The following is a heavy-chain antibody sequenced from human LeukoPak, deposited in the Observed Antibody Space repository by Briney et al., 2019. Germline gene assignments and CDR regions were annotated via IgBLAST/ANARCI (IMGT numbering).Heavy chain of an antibody. J-gene: IGHJ4*02. CDR3: ARVNYYGSESYYNVWYFDY. V-gene: IGHV4-59*01. D-gene: IGHD3-10*01. CDR1: GGSISNYY. CDR2: IYNSGST. Sequence: PSETLSLTCTVSGGSISNYYWSWIRQPPGKGLDWIGDIYNSGSTNYNPSLKSRVTMSVDTSKNQFSLQLSSVTVADTPVYYCARVNYYGSESYYNVWYFDYWGQGTLVTVSS.